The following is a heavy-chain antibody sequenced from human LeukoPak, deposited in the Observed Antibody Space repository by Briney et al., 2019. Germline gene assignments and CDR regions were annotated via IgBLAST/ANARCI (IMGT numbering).Heavy chain of an antibody. CDR3: ARGSLNRVAPDAFDI. J-gene: IGHJ3*02. D-gene: IGHD1-14*01. Sequence: GGSLRLSCAASGFTFSSYGLHWVRQAPGKGLEWVAVISHDGSRKYYGDSVKGRFTISRDNSKNTLYLQMNSLRAEDTAVYYCARGSLNRVAPDAFDIWGQGTMVTVSS. V-gene: IGHV3-33*08. CDR1: GFTFSSYG. CDR2: ISHDGSRK.